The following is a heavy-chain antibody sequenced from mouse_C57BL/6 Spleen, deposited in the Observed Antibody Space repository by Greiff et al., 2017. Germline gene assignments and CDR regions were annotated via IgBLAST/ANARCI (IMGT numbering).Heavy chain of an antibody. Sequence: EVQLQQSGPVLVKPGASVKMSCKASGYTFTDYCMTWVKQSHGQSLEWIGVIYPYNGGTSYNQKFKGKATLTVDKSSRTAYMEPTSRTSDDSAVDYSTIPYVYDGSFDYWGQGTTLTVSS. CDR1: GYTFTDYC. V-gene: IGHV1-19*01. J-gene: IGHJ2*01. CDR2: IYPYNGGT. CDR3: TIPYVYDGSFDY. D-gene: IGHD2-12*01.